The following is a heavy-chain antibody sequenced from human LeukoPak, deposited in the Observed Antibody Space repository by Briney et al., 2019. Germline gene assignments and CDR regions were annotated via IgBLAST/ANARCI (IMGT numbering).Heavy chain of an antibody. D-gene: IGHD3/OR15-3a*01. V-gene: IGHV3-30*03. CDR3: VREGLGPSFSAWFDP. CDR1: GFTFSNYG. CDR2: VSRDGGTK. Sequence: GGSLRLSCSASGFTFSNYGIHWVRQAPGKGLEWVLVVSRDGGTKYYSDSVKGRFTISRDNSENTLYLQMNSLRVEDTAVYYCVREGLGPSFSAWFDPWGQGTLVTVSS. J-gene: IGHJ5*02.